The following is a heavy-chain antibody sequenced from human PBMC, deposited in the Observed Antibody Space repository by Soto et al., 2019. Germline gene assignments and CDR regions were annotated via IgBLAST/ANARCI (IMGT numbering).Heavy chain of an antibody. CDR3: ARGGSGSYMLDN. CDR1: GFTFNNYW. Sequence: EVQLVESGGGLVQPGGSLRLSCAASGFTFNNYWMHWVRQAPGKGLVWVSRINRDGSSADYADPVKGRFTISRDNAKNTLDVQMNSLRAEDTAVYFCARGGSGSYMLDNWGQGTLVTVSS. D-gene: IGHD3-10*01. V-gene: IGHV3-74*01. J-gene: IGHJ4*02. CDR2: INRDGSSA.